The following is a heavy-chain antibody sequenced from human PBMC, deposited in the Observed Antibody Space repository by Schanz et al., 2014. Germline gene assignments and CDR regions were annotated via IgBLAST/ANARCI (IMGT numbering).Heavy chain of an antibody. J-gene: IGHJ6*02. Sequence: QVQLQESGPGLVKPSETLSLTCTVSGGSISNYYWSWIRQPPGKGLEWIGYIYYSGSTNYNPSLKSRVTISVDTSKNQFSLKLSSVTAADTAVYYCATAKRYHYALGTYRGNYYATDVWGQGTTVTVSS. CDR1: GGSISNYY. V-gene: IGHV4-59*01. CDR2: IYYSGST. CDR3: ATAKRYHYALGTYRGNYYATDV. D-gene: IGHD3-10*01.